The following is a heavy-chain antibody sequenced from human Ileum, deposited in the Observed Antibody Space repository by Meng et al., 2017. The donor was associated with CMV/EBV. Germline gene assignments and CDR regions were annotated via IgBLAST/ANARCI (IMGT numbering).Heavy chain of an antibody. Sequence: QVQLVQSGAEVKKPGSSVKVSCQASGYTFSAYSMHWVRQAPGQGLEWMGRINPINGATNYAQKFQGRVAMTGDVSINTAYLELSGLTSDDTAVYYCTRQVVLTSQTRDYWGQGTPVTVSS. D-gene: IGHD4/OR15-4a*01. CDR3: TRQVVLTSQTRDY. J-gene: IGHJ4*02. CDR2: INPINGAT. CDR1: GYTFSAYS. V-gene: IGHV1-2*06.